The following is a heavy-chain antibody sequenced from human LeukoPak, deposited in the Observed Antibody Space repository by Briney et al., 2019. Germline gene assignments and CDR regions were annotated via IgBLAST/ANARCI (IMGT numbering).Heavy chain of an antibody. V-gene: IGHV4-34*01. CDR2: INHSGST. CDR1: GGSFSGYS. Sequence: PSETLSLTCAVYGGSFSGYSWSWIRQPPGKGLEWIGEINHSGSTNYNPSLKSRVTISVDTSKNQFSLKLSSVTAADTAVYYCAREAGIDYYFDYWGQGTLVTVSS. CDR3: AREAGIDYYFDY. J-gene: IGHJ4*02. D-gene: IGHD6-19*01.